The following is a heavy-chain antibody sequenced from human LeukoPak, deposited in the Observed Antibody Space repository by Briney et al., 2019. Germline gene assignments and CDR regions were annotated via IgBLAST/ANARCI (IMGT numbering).Heavy chain of an antibody. D-gene: IGHD5-24*01. V-gene: IGHV4-59*08. Sequence: SETLSLTCTVSGGSINNYYWSWIRQSPEKGLEWIGYIHDSGSTNYNPSLKSRVTISVDTSKNQFSLKLSSVTAADTAVYYCVRLDAAAGRYLQLYYWGQGTLVTVSS. CDR1: GGSINNYY. CDR2: IHDSGST. J-gene: IGHJ4*02. CDR3: VRLDAAAGRYLQLYY.